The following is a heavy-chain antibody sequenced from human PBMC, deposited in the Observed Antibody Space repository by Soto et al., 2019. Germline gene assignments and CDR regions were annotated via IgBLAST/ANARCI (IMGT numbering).Heavy chain of an antibody. CDR1: GFTFSSYA. CDR2: ISGSGGST. Sequence: GGSLRLSCAASGFTFSSYAMSWVRQAPGKGLEWVSAISGSGGSTYYADSVKGRFTISRDNSKNTLYLQMNSLRAEDTAVYYCAKDSRPQSFTSHFYWGQGTLVTVSS. J-gene: IGHJ4*02. CDR3: AKDSRPQSFTSHFY. D-gene: IGHD2-2*01. V-gene: IGHV3-23*01.